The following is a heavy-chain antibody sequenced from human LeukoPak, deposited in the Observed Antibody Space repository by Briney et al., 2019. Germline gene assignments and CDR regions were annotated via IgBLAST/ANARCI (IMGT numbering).Heavy chain of an antibody. CDR1: GGSFSGYY. CDR2: INDSGST. Sequence: SETLSLTCAVYGGSFSGYYWSWIRQPPGKGLEWIGEINDSGSTNYNPSLKSRVTTSVDTSKNQFSLKLTSVTAADTAVYYCARGRSAYDSSAYYYGNWGQGILVTVSS. J-gene: IGHJ4*02. V-gene: IGHV4-34*01. D-gene: IGHD3-22*01. CDR3: ARGRSAYDSSAYYYGN.